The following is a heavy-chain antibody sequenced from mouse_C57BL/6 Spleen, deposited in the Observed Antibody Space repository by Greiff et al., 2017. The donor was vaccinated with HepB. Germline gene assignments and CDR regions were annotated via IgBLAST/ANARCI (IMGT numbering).Heavy chain of an antibody. V-gene: IGHV5-17*01. CDR1: GFTFSDYG. CDR2: ISSGSSTI. D-gene: IGHD2-3*01. Sequence: EVHLVESGGGLVKPGGSLKLSCAASGFTFSDYGMHWVRQAPEKGLEWVAYISSGSSTIYYADTVKGRFTISRDNAKNTLFLQMTSLRSEDTAMYYCARGRDGYFYFDYWGQGTTLTVSS. J-gene: IGHJ2*01. CDR3: ARGRDGYFYFDY.